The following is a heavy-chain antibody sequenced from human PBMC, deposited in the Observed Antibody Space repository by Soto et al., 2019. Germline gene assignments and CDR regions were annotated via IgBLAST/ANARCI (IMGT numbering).Heavy chain of an antibody. D-gene: IGHD6-13*01. CDR2: INSDGSGT. J-gene: IGHJ6*03. CDR1: GFTFSSYW. Sequence: GGSLRLSCAASGFTFSSYWMHWVRQAPEKGLVWVSRINSDGSGTNYADSVKGRFTISRDNAKNTLYLQMNSLRAEDTAVYYCARATWSTAGTGYYYMDVWGKGTTVTVSS. CDR3: ARATWSTAGTGYYYMDV. V-gene: IGHV3-74*01.